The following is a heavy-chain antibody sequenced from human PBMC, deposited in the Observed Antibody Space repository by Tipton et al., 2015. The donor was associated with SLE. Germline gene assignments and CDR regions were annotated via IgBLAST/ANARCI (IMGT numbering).Heavy chain of an antibody. D-gene: IGHD2-2*01. CDR3: ARGQVVPAAIGYAY. CDR1: GGSISSYY. J-gene: IGHJ4*02. Sequence: TLSLTCTVSGGSISSYYWSWIRQPAGKGLEWIGRIYTSGSTNYNPSLKSRVTISVDTSKNQFSLKLSSVTAADTAVYYCARGQVVPAAIGYAYWGQGTLVTVSS. CDR2: IYTSGST. V-gene: IGHV4-4*07.